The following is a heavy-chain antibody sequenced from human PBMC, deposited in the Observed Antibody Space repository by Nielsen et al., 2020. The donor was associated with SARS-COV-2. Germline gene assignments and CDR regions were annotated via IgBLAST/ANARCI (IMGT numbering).Heavy chain of an antibody. CDR3: AKVDLDV. CDR1: GFTFSSYG. V-gene: IGHV3-30*18. Sequence: GESLKISCAASGFTFSSYGMHWVRQAPGKGLEWVAVISYDGSNKYYADSVKGRFTISRDNSKNTLYLQMNSLRAEDTAVYYCAKVDLDVWGKGTTVTVSS. J-gene: IGHJ6*04. CDR2: ISYDGSNK.